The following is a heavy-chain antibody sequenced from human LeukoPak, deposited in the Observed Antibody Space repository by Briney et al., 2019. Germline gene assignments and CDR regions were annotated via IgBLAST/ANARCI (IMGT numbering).Heavy chain of an antibody. CDR1: GGSLSNYY. V-gene: IGHV4-59*01. CDR2: MYYTGDT. J-gene: IGHJ4*02. Sequence: PSETLSLTCTVSGGSLSNYYWSWIRQPPGKALEWIGYMYYTGDTNYNPSLKSRVTISVDTSKNQFSLKLSSVTAADTAVYYCARRRGYGGNEYYFDYWGQGTLVTVSS. CDR3: ARRRGYGGNEYYFDY. D-gene: IGHD4-23*01.